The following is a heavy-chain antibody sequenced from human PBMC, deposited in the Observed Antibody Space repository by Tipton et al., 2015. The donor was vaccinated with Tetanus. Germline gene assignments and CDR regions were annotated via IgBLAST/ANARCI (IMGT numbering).Heavy chain of an antibody. J-gene: IGHJ6*03. CDR3: ARHVEQLVLYYYYMDV. V-gene: IGHV4-39*01. D-gene: IGHD6-6*01. CDR2: IYYSGST. Sequence: TLSLTCTVSGGSISSSSYYWGWIRQPPGKGLEWIGSIYYSGSTYYNPSLKSRLTISVDTSKNQFSLKLSSVTAADTAVYYCARHVEQLVLYYYYMDVWGEGTTVTVSS. CDR1: GGSISSSSYY.